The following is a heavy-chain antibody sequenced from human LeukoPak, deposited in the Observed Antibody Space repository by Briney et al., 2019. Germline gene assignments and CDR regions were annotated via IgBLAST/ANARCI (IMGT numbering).Heavy chain of an antibody. CDR1: GYTFTSYY. J-gene: IGHJ4*02. CDR3: AREEFAYYSFDY. D-gene: IGHD2-21*01. CDR2: INPSGGST. Sequence: ASVKVSCKASGYTFTSYYMHWVRLAPGQGLEWMGIINPSGGSTSYAQKFQGRVTMTRDTSTSTVYMELSSLRSEDTAVYYCAREEFAYYSFDYWGQGTLVTVSS. V-gene: IGHV1-46*01.